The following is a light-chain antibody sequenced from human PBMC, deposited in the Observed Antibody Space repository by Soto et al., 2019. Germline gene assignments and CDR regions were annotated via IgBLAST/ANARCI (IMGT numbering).Light chain of an antibody. V-gene: IGKV4-1*01. CDR3: QQYYSTLT. Sequence: DIVMTQSPDSLAVSLGERATINCKSSQSVLYSSNNKNYLALYQQKPGQPPKLLIYWASTRESGVPDRFSGGGSGTDFTLTISSLQAEDVAVYYCQQYYSTLTFGGGTKVEIK. CDR2: WAS. CDR1: QSVLYSSNNKNY. J-gene: IGKJ4*01.